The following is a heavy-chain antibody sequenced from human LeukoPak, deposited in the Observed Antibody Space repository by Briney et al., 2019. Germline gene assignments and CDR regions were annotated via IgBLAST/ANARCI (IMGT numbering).Heavy chain of an antibody. CDR2: IIPIFGTA. V-gene: IGHV1-69*05. D-gene: IGHD6-19*01. CDR3: ARQLDIAVALGLFGY. CDR1: GGTFSSYA. J-gene: IGHJ4*02. Sequence: ASVKVSCKASGGTFSSYAISWVRQAPGQGLEWMGGIIPIFGTANYAQKFQGRVTITTDESTSTAYMELSSLRSEDTAVYYCARQLDIAVALGLFGYWGQGTLVTVSS.